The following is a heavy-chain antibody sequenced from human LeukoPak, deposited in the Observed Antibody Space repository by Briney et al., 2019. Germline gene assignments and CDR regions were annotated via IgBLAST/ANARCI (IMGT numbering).Heavy chain of an antibody. V-gene: IGHV3-23*01. CDR2: MSGSGGST. Sequence: PGASLRLSCAASGFTFSSYAMSWVRQSPGQELEGVSAMSGSGGSTYYADSVKGRFTISRDNSKNTLYLQMNSLRAEDTAVYYCAKGGSSDIVVVPAAFDYWGKGTLVTASS. D-gene: IGHD2-2*01. CDR3: AKGGSSDIVVVPAAFDY. J-gene: IGHJ4*02. CDR1: GFTFSSYA.